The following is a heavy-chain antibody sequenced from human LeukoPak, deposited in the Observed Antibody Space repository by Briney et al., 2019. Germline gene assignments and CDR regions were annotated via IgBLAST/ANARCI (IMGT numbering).Heavy chain of an antibody. CDR3: AKDEGGHLDY. D-gene: IGHD1-26*01. CDR2: ISWNSGSI. CDR1: GFTFDDYA. J-gene: IGHJ4*02. V-gene: IGHV3-9*03. Sequence: GGSLRLSCAASGFTFDDYAMHWVRQAPGRGLEWVSGISWNSGSIGYADSVKGRFTISRDNAKNSLYLQMNSLRAEDMALYYCAKDEGGHLDYWGQGTLVTVSS.